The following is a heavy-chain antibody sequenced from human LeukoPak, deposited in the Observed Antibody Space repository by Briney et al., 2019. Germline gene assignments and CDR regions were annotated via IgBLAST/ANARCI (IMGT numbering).Heavy chain of an antibody. J-gene: IGHJ4*02. Sequence: GRSLRLSCTASGFIFNNYAMHWVRRAPGKGLEWVALISYNESNTYYTDSVKGRFTISRDNSKNTLYFQMNSLRAEDTALYYCATEGFYYWGPGTLVTVSS. CDR3: ATEGFYY. CDR1: GFIFNNYA. V-gene: IGHV3-30*04. CDR2: ISYNESNT.